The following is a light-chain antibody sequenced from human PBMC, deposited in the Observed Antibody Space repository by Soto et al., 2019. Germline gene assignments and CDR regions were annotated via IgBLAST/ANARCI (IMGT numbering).Light chain of an antibody. V-gene: IGKV1-5*03. CDR2: KAS. CDR1: QSISSW. Sequence: DIQMTQSPSTLSASVGDRVTITCRASQSISSWLAWYQQKTGKAPKLLIYKASSLESGVPARFSGSGSVTEFTLNISSLQPDDFATYYCQQYNSYPSCGGGTKVESK. CDR3: QQYNSYPS. J-gene: IGKJ4*01.